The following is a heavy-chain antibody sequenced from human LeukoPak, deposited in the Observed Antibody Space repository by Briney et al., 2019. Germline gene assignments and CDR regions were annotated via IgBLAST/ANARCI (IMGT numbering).Heavy chain of an antibody. CDR2: IIPIFGIA. Sequence: SVKVSCKASGGTFSSYAISWVRQAPGQGLEWMGRIIPIFGIANYAQKFQGRVTIAADKSTSTAYMELGSLRSEDTAVYYCAIDCSSTSCYIATYFDYWGQGTLVTVSS. CDR1: GGTFSSYA. D-gene: IGHD2-2*02. CDR3: AIDCSSTSCYIATYFDY. V-gene: IGHV1-69*04. J-gene: IGHJ4*02.